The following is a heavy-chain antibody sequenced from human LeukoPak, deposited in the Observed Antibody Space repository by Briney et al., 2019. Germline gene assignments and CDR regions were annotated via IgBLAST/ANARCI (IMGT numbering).Heavy chain of an antibody. CDR1: GFTFSNYA. J-gene: IGHJ5*02. V-gene: IGHV3-23*01. Sequence: GGSLRLSCAASGFTFSNYAMNWVRQAPGKGLEWVSAISGSGGSTYYADSVRGRFTISRDNSKNTLYLQMNSLRAEDTAVYYCAKDSVVVTAAGNWFDPWGQGTLVTVSS. CDR2: ISGSGGST. CDR3: AKDSVVVTAAGNWFDP. D-gene: IGHD6-13*01.